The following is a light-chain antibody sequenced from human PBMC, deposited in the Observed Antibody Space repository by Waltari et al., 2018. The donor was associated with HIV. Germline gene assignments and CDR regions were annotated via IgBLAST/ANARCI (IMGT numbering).Light chain of an antibody. Sequence: EIVMTQSPATLSVSPGERATLSCRASQSVRSNLAWYQQKPGQAPRLLIYDASTRATGIPAGFSGSGSGTEFSLTISSLQSEDFAVYYCQQYNNWWTFGQGTKVEIK. J-gene: IGKJ1*01. CDR3: QQYNNWWT. V-gene: IGKV3-15*01. CDR1: QSVRSN. CDR2: DAS.